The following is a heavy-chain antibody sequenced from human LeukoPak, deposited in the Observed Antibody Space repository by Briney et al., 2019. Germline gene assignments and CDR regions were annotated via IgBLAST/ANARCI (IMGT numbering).Heavy chain of an antibody. CDR1: GGTFSSYA. V-gene: IGHV1-69*04. CDR2: IIPILGIA. CDR3: ARVLDSSGVAFDI. Sequence: ASVKVSYTPSGGTFSSYAISWVRQAPGHGLEWRGRIIPILGIANYAKKFQGRFTINADKSTSTDKMELSSVRSEDTAVYYCARVLDSSGVAFDIWGQGTMVTVSS. D-gene: IGHD3-22*01. J-gene: IGHJ3*02.